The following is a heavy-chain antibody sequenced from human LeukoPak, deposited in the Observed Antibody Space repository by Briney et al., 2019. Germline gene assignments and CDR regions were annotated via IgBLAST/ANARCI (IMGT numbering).Heavy chain of an antibody. CDR2: MYYSGSP. J-gene: IGHJ4*02. CDR1: GDSMTLYY. D-gene: IGHD3-22*01. Sequence: SETLSLTCTVSGDSMTLYYWSWIRQSPRKGLEWIGNMYYSGSPDYNPSLKSRVTISIDTSKNQFSLRLTSVTAADTAVYYCARWRPYFYDSSGYVDYWGQGTLVTVSS. CDR3: ARWRPYFYDSSGYVDY. V-gene: IGHV4-59*01.